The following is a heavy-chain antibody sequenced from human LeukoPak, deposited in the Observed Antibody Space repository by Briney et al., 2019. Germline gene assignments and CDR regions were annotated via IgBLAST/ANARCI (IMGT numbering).Heavy chain of an antibody. V-gene: IGHV3-53*01. CDR3: ASARECCIGSTWYEYFHH. CDR2: FYSAGST. J-gene: IGHJ1*01. D-gene: IGHD2-15*01. Sequence: GGSLRLSCAASGFTFSSYAMSWVRQAPGRGLEWVSVFYSAGSTYYADSVHGRFTISRDNSLNTLFLQMNSLRVEDTAVYYCASARECCIGSTWYEYFHHWGQGTPLTVSA. CDR1: GFTFSSYA.